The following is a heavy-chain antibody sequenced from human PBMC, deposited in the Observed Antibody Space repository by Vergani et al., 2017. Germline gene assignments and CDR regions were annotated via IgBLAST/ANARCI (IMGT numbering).Heavy chain of an antibody. J-gene: IGHJ4*02. D-gene: IGHD3-9*01. CDR1: GGSISSYY. V-gene: IGHV4-59*01. CDR2: IYYSGST. Sequence: QVQLQESGPGLVKPSETLSLTCTVSGGSISSYYWSWIRQPPGKGLEWIGYIYYSGSTNYNPSLKSRVTISVDTSKHQFSLKLSSVTAADTAVYYCARVDILTGYSEYYFDYWGQGTLVTVSS. CDR3: ARVDILTGYSEYYFDY.